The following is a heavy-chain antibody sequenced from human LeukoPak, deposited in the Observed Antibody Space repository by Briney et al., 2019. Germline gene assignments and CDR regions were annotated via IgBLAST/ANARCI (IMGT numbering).Heavy chain of an antibody. J-gene: IGHJ3*02. CDR1: GFTFSSYW. Sequence: GGSLRLSCAASGFTFSSYWMSWVRQAPGKGLEWVAVISYDGTNTYYADSVKGRFSMSRDNSKNTLYMQMNSLRPQDTAVYCAKDLQWLRWRGTFDIWGQGTMVTVSS. CDR3: AKDLQWLRWRGTFDI. CDR2: ISYDGTNT. V-gene: IGHV3-30*18. D-gene: IGHD5-12*01.